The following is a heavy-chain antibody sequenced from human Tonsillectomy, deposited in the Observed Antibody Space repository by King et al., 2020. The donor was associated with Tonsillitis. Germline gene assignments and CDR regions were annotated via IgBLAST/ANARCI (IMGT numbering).Heavy chain of an antibody. V-gene: IGHV3-23*04. J-gene: IGHJ4*02. CDR1: GFTFSSYA. CDR2: ISGSGGST. D-gene: IGHD1-1*01. CDR3: AKETGTGTDAEKFDF. Sequence: VQLVESGGGLVQPGGSLRLSCAASGFTFSSYAMTWVRQAPGKGLEWVSAISGSGGSTYYADSVKGRFTISRDNSKNTMYQQMNSLRADDTAVYYCAKETGTGTDAEKFDFWGQGTLVTVSS.